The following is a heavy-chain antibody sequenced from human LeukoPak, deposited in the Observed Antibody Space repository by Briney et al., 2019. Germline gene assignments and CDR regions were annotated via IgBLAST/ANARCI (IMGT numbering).Heavy chain of an antibody. CDR3: ASPYCSSTSCYFGGY. V-gene: IGHV4-30-2*01. D-gene: IGHD2-2*01. CDR1: GGSISSGGYY. Sequence: PSETLSLTCTVSGGSISSGGYYWSWIRQPPGKGLEWIGYIYHSGSTYYNPSLKSRVTISVDRSKNQFSLKLSSVTAADTAVYYCASPYCSSTSCYFGGYWGQGTLVTVSS. J-gene: IGHJ4*02. CDR2: IYHSGST.